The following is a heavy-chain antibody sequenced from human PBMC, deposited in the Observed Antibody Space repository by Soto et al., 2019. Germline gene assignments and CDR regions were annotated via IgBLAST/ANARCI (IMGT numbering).Heavy chain of an antibody. CDR2: ISGSGGST. J-gene: IGHJ4*02. Sequence: GSLRLSCAASGFTFSSYAMSWVRQAPGKGLEWVSAISGSGGSTYYADSVKGRFTISRDNSKNTLYLQMNSLRAEDTAVYYCAKGLAPYCSSTSCSFDYWGQGTLVTVSS. CDR1: GFTFSSYA. D-gene: IGHD2-2*01. CDR3: AKGLAPYCSSTSCSFDY. V-gene: IGHV3-23*01.